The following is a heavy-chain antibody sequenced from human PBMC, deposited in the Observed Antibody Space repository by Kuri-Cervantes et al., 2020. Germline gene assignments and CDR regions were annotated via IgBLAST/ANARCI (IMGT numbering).Heavy chain of an antibody. V-gene: IGHV3-7*01. CDR1: GFTFTNYC. Sequence: GESLKISCAASGFTFTNYCMTWVRQAPGKGLEWVANIKQGGGEKYYVDSVKGRFTISRDNAKNSLYLQMNSLRAEDTAVYYCARDPHYCSSTSCYVAFDIWGQGTMVTVSS. CDR2: IKQGGGEK. CDR3: ARDPHYCSSTSCYVAFDI. J-gene: IGHJ3*02. D-gene: IGHD2-2*01.